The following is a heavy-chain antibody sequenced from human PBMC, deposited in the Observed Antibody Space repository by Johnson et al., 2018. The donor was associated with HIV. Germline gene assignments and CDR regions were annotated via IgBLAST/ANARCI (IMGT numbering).Heavy chain of an antibody. J-gene: IGHJ3*02. CDR1: GFTFDDYG. CDR3: ARSQVAATSEGAFDI. CDR2: ISYDGSDK. D-gene: IGHD2-15*01. Sequence: QVQLVESGGGVVRPGGSLRLSCAASGFTFDDYGMSWVRQVPGKGLEWVAFISYDGSDKYYADSVKGRLTISRDSSRNTLYLEMNSLRAEDTAVYYCARSQVAATSEGAFDIWGQGTMVTVSS. V-gene: IGHV3-30*03.